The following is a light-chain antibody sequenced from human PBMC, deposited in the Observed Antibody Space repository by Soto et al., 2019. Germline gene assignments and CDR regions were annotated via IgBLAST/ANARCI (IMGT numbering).Light chain of an antibody. V-gene: IGKV1-5*03. J-gene: IGKJ4*01. CDR3: QQYNISWHT. CDR1: QSVSPW. CDR2: KTS. Sequence: DIQMTQSPSTLGASVGDTVTISCRASQSVSPWLAWYQQKPGKAPKLLIYKTSRLQSGVPSRFSGSGSGTDFTLKISSLQPDDFAIYYCQQYNISWHTFGGWTTVDIK.